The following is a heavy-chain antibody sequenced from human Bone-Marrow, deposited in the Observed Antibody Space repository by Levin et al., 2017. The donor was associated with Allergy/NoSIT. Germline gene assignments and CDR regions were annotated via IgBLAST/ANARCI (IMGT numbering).Heavy chain of an antibody. CDR1: GGSVSSGTYY. D-gene: IGHD5/OR15-5a*01. CDR2: VNYRGVT. CDR3: ARNRIIVSGGNDYYYGMDV. Sequence: SQTLSLTCSVSGGSVSSGTYYWRWIRRPPGKGLEWIGYVNYRGVTKYNPSLKSRVTISLDTSKNEFSLKVTSVTAADTAVYYCARNRIIVSGGNDYYYGMDVWGQGTTVTVSS. J-gene: IGHJ6*02. V-gene: IGHV4-61*01.